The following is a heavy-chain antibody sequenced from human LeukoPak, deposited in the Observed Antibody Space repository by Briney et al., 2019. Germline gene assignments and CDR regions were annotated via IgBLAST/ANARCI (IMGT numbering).Heavy chain of an antibody. CDR2: ISAYNGNT. J-gene: IGHJ4*02. D-gene: IGHD3-10*01. Sequence: ASVKVSCKASGYTFTSYGISWVRQAPGQGLEWMGWISAYNGNTNYAQKLQGRVTMTTDTSTSTAYMELRSLRSDDTAVYYCARELYYYGSGSYLGYWGQGTLVTVSS. CDR3: ARELYYYGSGSYLGY. CDR1: GYTFTSYG. V-gene: IGHV1-18*01.